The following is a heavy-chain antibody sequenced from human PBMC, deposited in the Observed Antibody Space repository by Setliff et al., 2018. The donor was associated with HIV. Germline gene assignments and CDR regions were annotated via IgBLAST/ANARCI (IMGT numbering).Heavy chain of an antibody. V-gene: IGHV4-59*01. CDR3: ARRSGAAVFYYFDY. CDR1: GGSIGSYC. Sequence: LSLTCTVSGGSIGSYCWSWIRQPPGKGLEWIGTICYSATTNYNPSLKNRVAISIDTSKNQFSLKLTSVTPADTAVYYCARRSGAAVFYYFDYWGQGTLVTVSS. CDR2: ICYSATT. J-gene: IGHJ4*02. D-gene: IGHD6-13*01.